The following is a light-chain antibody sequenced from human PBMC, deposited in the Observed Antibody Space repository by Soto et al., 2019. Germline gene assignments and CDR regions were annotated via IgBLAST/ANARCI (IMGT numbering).Light chain of an antibody. Sequence: DIQLTQSPSFLSASVGDRVTITCRASQGISSYLAWYQQKPGKAPKLLIYAASTLQTGVPSQFSGSGSGTEFTLTISSLQPEDFATYYCQQLNSYPSITFGQGTRLEIK. CDR1: QGISSY. CDR3: QQLNSYPSIT. J-gene: IGKJ5*01. V-gene: IGKV1-9*01. CDR2: AAS.